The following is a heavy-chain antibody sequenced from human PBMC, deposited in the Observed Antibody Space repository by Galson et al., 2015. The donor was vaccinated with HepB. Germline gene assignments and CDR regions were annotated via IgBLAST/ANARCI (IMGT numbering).Heavy chain of an antibody. CDR1: GFTFSGHA. CDR3: ARDIYSYGAVGGMDV. J-gene: IGHJ6*02. V-gene: IGHV3-30*04. CDR2: ISSDGSRQ. Sequence: SLRLSCAASGFTFSGHAMHWVRQAPDKGLEWVAAISSDGSRQAYADSVKGRFTISRDNSQNTLYLQMNILRAEDTALYYCARDIYSYGAVGGMDVWGQGTTVTVSS. D-gene: IGHD5-24*01.